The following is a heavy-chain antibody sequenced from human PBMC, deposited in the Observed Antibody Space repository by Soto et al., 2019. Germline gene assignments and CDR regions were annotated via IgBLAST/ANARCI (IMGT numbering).Heavy chain of an antibody. Sequence: EVQLLESGGGLVQPGGSLRLSCAASGFTFSSYAMSWVRQAPGKGLEWVSAISGSGGSTYYADSVKGRFTISRDNSKXXXXXXXXXXXXXXTAVYYCTCDYSKDYWGQGXLVTVSS. CDR2: ISGSGGST. V-gene: IGHV3-23*01. J-gene: IGHJ4*02. D-gene: IGHD4-4*01. CDR1: GFTFSSYA. CDR3: TCDYSKDY.